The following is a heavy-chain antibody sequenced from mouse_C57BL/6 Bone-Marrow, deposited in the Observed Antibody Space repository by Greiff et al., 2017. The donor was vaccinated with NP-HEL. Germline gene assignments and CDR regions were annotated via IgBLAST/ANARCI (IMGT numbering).Heavy chain of an antibody. CDR1: GFTFSDAW. V-gene: IGHV6-6*01. CDR3: TRESNYLYFDV. J-gene: IGHJ1*03. D-gene: IGHD2-5*01. CDR2: IRNKANNHAT. Sequence: EVQLQESGGGLVQPGGSMKLSCAASGFTFSDAWMDWVRQSPEKGLVWVAEIRNKANNHATYYGESVKGRFTISRDDSKMRVYLQSNSLRAEDTGIYYCTRESNYLYFDVWGTGTTVTVSS.